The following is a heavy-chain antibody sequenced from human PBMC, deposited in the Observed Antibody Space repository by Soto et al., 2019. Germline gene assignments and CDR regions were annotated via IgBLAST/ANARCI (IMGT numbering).Heavy chain of an antibody. CDR3: ARDSSRIQLWTS. D-gene: IGHD5-18*01. V-gene: IGHV1-69*08. CDR1: GGTFSSYT. CDR2: IIPILGIA. Sequence: QVQLVQSGAEVKKPGSSVKVSCKASGGTFSSYTISWVRQAPGQGLEWMGRIIPILGIANYAQKFQGRVTITADKSTSTAYMELSSLRSEDTAVYYCARDSSRIQLWTSWGQGTLVTVSS. J-gene: IGHJ5*02.